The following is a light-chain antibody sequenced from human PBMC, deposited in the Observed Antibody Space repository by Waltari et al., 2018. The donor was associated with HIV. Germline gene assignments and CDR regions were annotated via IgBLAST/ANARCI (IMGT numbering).Light chain of an antibody. V-gene: IGKV4-1*01. CDR1: RSLLHSSKNKND. CDR2: WAS. J-gene: IGKJ1*01. CDR3: QQYFSLPAT. Sequence: DIVMTQSPDSLAVSPGGRATINCRSSRSLLHSSKNKNDLACYQQKPGQPPKLLIYWASTRQSGVPERFSGSGSGTDFTLTISSLQAEDAAVYYCQQYFSLPATFGQGTKVEIK.